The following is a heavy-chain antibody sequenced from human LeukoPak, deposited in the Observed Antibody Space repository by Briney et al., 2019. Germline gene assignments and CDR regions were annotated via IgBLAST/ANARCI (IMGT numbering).Heavy chain of an antibody. J-gene: IGHJ4*02. V-gene: IGHV3-30*18. CDR2: VSYDGSNK. CDR1: GFTFSSYG. CDR3: AKGLSDYYGSGSFRVLDY. D-gene: IGHD3-10*01. Sequence: GRSLRLSCAASGFTFSSYGIHWVRQAPGKGLEWVAIVSYDGSNKHYVDSVKGRFTISRDNSKNTVYLQMNSLRAEDTAVYYCAKGLSDYYGSGSFRVLDYWGQGTLVTVSS.